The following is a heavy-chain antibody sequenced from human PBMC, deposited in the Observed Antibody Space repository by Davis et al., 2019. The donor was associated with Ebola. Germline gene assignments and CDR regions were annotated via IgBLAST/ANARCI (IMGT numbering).Heavy chain of an antibody. J-gene: IGHJ6*02. D-gene: IGHD5-12*01. CDR1: GFTFSSYG. Sequence: GESLKISCAASGFTFSSYGMHWVRQAPGKGLEWVAVISYDGSNKYYADSVKGRFTISRDNSKNTLYLQMNSLRAEDTAVYYCAKGSGRAYYYGMDVWGQGTTVTVSS. V-gene: IGHV3-30*18. CDR2: ISYDGSNK. CDR3: AKGSGRAYYYGMDV.